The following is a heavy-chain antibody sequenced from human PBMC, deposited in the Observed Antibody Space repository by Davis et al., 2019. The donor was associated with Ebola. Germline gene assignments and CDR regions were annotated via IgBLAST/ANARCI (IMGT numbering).Heavy chain of an antibody. V-gene: IGHV1-69*13. CDR3: ARDGRRFYTGSYPGNCDY. Sequence: SVKVSCKASGGTFSSYGISWVRQAPGQGLDWMGGIIPVFGIPKYAQKFQGRVTITADESTGTAYMELRSLRSDDTAVYYCARDGRRFYTGSYPGNCDYWGQGTLVTVSS. J-gene: IGHJ4*02. CDR1: GGTFSSYG. CDR2: IIPVFGIP. D-gene: IGHD1-26*01.